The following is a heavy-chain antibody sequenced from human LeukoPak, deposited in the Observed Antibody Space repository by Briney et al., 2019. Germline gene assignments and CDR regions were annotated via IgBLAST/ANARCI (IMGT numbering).Heavy chain of an antibody. J-gene: IGHJ6*04. CDR2: IYYSGST. Sequence: SETLSLTCTVSGGSISSYYWSWIRQPPGKGLEWIGYIYYSGSTNYNPSLKSRVTISVDTSKNQFSLKLSSVTAADTAVYYCARFVLIAAAGDLALDVWGKGTTVTVSS. CDR1: GGSISSYY. V-gene: IGHV4-59*12. D-gene: IGHD6-13*01. CDR3: ARFVLIAAAGDLALDV.